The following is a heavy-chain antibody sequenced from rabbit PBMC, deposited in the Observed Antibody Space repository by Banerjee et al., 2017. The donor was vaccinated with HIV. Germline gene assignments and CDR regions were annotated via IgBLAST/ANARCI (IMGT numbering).Heavy chain of an antibody. J-gene: IGHJ4*01. CDR1: GFSFSSTYY. V-gene: IGHV1S45*01. D-gene: IGHD3-1*01. CDR3: ARGRGTYGGLHL. Sequence: QEQLVESGGGLVQPEGSLTLTCTASGFSFSSTYYMCWVRQAPGKRPEWIACIYAGNSGSTYYANWATGRFTISKTSSTTVTLQMASLTVADTAAYFCARGRGTYGGLHLWGQGTLVTVS. CDR2: IYAGNSGST.